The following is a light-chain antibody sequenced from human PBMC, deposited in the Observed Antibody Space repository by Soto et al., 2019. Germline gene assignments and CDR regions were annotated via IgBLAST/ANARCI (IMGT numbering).Light chain of an antibody. V-gene: IGKV3-20*01. CDR3: QQYGSSPQA. Sequence: EIVLTQSPGTLSLSPGERATLSCRASQSVSSSYLAWYQQKTGQAPRLLIYGASSRATGIPDRFSGSGSGTDFTLTISRLEAEDFAVYYCQQYGSSPQAFGPGTKVDIK. CDR2: GAS. J-gene: IGKJ3*01. CDR1: QSVSSSY.